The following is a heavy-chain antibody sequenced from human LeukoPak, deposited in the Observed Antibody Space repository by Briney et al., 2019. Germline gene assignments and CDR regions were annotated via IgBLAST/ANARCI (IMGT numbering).Heavy chain of an antibody. J-gene: IGHJ2*01. D-gene: IGHD3-10*01. CDR1: GCTLSSYY. Sequence: SETLSLTCTVSGCTLSSYYWSWIRQPPGKGLEWIGYIYYSGSTTYNPSLRSRVTISVDTSKNQFSLRLSSVAGADTAVYYCARRRDYGSGTLDLWGRGTLVTVSS. V-gene: IGHV4-59*01. CDR3: ARRRDYGSGTLDL. CDR2: IYYSGST.